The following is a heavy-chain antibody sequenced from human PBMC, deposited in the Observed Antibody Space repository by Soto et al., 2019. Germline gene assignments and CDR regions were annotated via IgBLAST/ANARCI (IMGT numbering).Heavy chain of an antibody. V-gene: IGHV3-64*01. J-gene: IGHJ6*03. CDR3: ARRARPDFYYMDV. CDR2: ISSNGVGT. D-gene: IGHD6-6*01. CDR1: GFTLSGSA. Sequence: GGSLRLSCAASGFTLSGSAMDWVRQAPGKGLEYVSGISSNGVGTYYANSVQGRFTISRDNSKNTVYLQMGSLRPEDMAVYYCARRARPDFYYMDVWDRGTTVTVS.